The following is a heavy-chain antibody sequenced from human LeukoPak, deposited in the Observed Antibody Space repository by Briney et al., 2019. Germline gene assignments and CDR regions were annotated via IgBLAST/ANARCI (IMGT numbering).Heavy chain of an antibody. CDR3: ASGRDNYYYYGMDV. Sequence: ASVKVSCKASGGTFISYAISWVRQAPGQGREWMGRIIPILGIANYAQKFQGRVTITADKSTSTAYMELSSLRSEDTAVYYCASGRDNYYYYGMDVWGQGTTVTVSS. CDR1: GGTFISYA. D-gene: IGHD5-24*01. J-gene: IGHJ6*02. V-gene: IGHV1-69*04. CDR2: IIPILGIA.